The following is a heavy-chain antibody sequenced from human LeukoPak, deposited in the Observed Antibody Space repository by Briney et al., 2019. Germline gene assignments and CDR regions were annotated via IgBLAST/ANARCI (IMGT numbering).Heavy chain of an antibody. CDR3: ARYCSSTSCPWKNFDY. Sequence: ASVKVSCKASGYTFTSYGISWVRQAPGQGLEWTGWISAYNGNTNYAQKLQGRATMTTDTSTSTAYMELRSLRSDDTAVYYCARYCSSTSCPWKNFDYWGQGTLVTVSS. D-gene: IGHD2-2*01. CDR1: GYTFTSYG. V-gene: IGHV1-18*01. CDR2: ISAYNGNT. J-gene: IGHJ4*02.